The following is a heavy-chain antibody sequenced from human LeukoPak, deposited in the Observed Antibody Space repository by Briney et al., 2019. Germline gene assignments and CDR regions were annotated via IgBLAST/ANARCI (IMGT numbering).Heavy chain of an antibody. V-gene: IGHV4-59*01. CDR2: IYYSGST. J-gene: IGHJ4*02. Sequence: PSETLSLTCTVSGGSISSYYWSWIRQPPGKGLEWIGYIYYSGSTNYNPSLKSRVTISVDTSKNQFSLKLSSVTAADTAVYYCARKDYYDRNFDYWGQGTLVTVSS. D-gene: IGHD3-22*01. CDR3: ARKDYYDRNFDY. CDR1: GGSISSYY.